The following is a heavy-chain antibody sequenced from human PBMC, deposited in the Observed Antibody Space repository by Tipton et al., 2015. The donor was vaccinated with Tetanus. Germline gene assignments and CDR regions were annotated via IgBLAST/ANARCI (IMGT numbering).Heavy chain of an antibody. CDR3: ARVKGGTREYHAIKY. CDR1: GYKFINYD. D-gene: IGHD1-7*01. V-gene: IGHV1-8*01. CDR2: MNPSSGNT. Sequence: QLVQSGAEQRKPGASVKVSCKASGYKFINYDIIWVRQVDGEGLEWMGWMNPSSGNTGFAQKFQGRVTMTSSSAITTAYMELSSLRSDDTAVYYCARVKGGTREYHAIKYWGQGTRVTVSS. J-gene: IGHJ4*02.